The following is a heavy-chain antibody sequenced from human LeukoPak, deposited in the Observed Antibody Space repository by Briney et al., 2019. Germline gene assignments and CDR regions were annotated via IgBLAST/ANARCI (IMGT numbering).Heavy chain of an antibody. Sequence: GGSLRLSCAASGFTFSSYSMNWVRQAPGKGLEWVSSISSSSSYIYYADSVKGRFTISRDNSKNTLYLEVISLTVGDTAVYYCAKDDAWLQFGEWSQGTLVTVSS. D-gene: IGHD5-24*01. V-gene: IGHV3-21*04. CDR2: ISSSSSYI. J-gene: IGHJ4*02. CDR3: AKDDAWLQFGE. CDR1: GFTFSSYS.